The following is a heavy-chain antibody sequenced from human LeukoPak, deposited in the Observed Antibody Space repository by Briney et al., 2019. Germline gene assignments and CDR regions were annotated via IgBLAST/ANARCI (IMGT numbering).Heavy chain of an antibody. J-gene: IGHJ4*02. V-gene: IGHV2-70*11. Sequence: SGPTLVNPTQTLTLTCTFSGFSLSTSGMCVSWIRQPPGKALEWLARIDWDDDKYYSTSLKTRLTISKDTSKNQVVLTMTNIDPVDTATYYCARRYCSGGSCYSEYDYFDYWGRGTLVTVSS. CDR1: GFSLSTSGMC. D-gene: IGHD2-15*01. CDR2: IDWDDDK. CDR3: ARRYCSGGSCYSEYDYFDY.